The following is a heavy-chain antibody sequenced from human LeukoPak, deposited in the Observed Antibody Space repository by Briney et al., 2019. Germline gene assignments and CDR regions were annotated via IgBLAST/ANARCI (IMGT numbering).Heavy chain of an antibody. J-gene: IGHJ4*02. V-gene: IGHV3-64*01. CDR2: ISSNGGTT. CDR1: RFTFRNDT. Sequence: GDPLTLPCAHSRFTFRNDTMHWVRQAQGKGLEYVSTISSNGGTTHYGKFVKGRFTISRDNSKKMMYFQMGSLRAEDMAVYFCARSSGYGYYFDYWGQGTLVTVSS. CDR3: ARSSGYGYYFDY. D-gene: IGHD3-22*01.